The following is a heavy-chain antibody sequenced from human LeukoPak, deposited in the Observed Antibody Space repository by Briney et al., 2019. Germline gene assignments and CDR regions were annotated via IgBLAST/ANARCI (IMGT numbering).Heavy chain of an antibody. CDR3: ARDSGDSSGYTFDY. V-gene: IGHV4-59*01. Sequence: SETLSLTCTVSGGSISSYYWSWIRQPPGKGLEWIGYIYYSGSTNYNPSLKSRVTTSVDTSKNQFSLKLSFVTAADTAVYYCARDSGDSSGYTFDYWGQGTLVTVSS. D-gene: IGHD3-22*01. CDR2: IYYSGST. J-gene: IGHJ4*02. CDR1: GGSISSYY.